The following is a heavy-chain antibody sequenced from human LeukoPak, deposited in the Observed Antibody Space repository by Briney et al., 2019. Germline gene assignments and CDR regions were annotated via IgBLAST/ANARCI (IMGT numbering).Heavy chain of an antibody. J-gene: IGHJ4*02. CDR1: GYTFTGYY. CDR3: ARDSAFADYDILTGYYFRGEEYYFDY. CDR2: INPNSGGT. V-gene: IGHV1-2*02. Sequence: ASVKVSCKASGYTFTGYYMHWVRQAPGQGLEWMGWINPNSGGTNYAQKFQGRVTMTRDTSISTAYMELSRLRSDDTAVYYCARDSAFADYDILTGYYFRGEEYYFDYWGQGTLVTVSS. D-gene: IGHD3-9*01.